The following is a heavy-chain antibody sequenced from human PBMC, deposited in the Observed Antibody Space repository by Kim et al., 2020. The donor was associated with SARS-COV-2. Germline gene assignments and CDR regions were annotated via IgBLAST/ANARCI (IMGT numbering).Heavy chain of an antibody. Sequence: GGSLRLSCAASGFTLRNSWMDWFRQAPGKGLEWVANIKEDGSQINYVESVRGRFTIPRDNAENSVYLQMNSLRVEDTALYFCASGWTTWGQGTLVTVSS. J-gene: IGHJ1*01. CDR3: ASGWTT. D-gene: IGHD1-1*01. CDR2: IKEDGSQI. V-gene: IGHV3-7*01. CDR1: GFTLRNSW.